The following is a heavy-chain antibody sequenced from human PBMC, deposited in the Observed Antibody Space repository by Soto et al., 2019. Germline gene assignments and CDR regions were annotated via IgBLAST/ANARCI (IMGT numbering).Heavy chain of an antibody. Sequence: PSETLSLTCTVSGGSISGSSYYWGWIRQPPGKGLEWIGTIYYTGAAYYNPSLQSRVTISVDTSRNQFSMQLNSVTAADTAVSYCSYMFGESRPLDWGQGTLFTVSS. J-gene: IGHJ4*02. CDR1: GGSISGSSYY. CDR2: IYYTGAA. V-gene: IGHV4-39*01. D-gene: IGHD3-10*02. CDR3: SYMFGESRPLD.